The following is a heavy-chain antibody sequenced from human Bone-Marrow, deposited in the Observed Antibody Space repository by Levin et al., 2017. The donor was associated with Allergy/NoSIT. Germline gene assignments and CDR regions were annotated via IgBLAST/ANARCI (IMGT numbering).Heavy chain of an antibody. CDR2: IYAAGYT. CDR3: ARDFLGARGYFDS. V-gene: IGHV3-53*01. CDR1: PLIFSDNY. J-gene: IGHJ4*02. Sequence: PGGSLRLSCAGSPLIFSDNYMTWVRQAPGKGLEWVSTIYAAGYTYYADSVKGRFTISRDNANNRIYLQMNSLRAEDTGIYYCARDFLGARGYFDSWGQGTLVTVSS. D-gene: IGHD1-26*01.